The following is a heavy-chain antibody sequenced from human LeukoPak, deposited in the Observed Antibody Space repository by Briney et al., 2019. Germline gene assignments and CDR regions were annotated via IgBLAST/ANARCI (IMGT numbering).Heavy chain of an antibody. Sequence: GGSLRLSCAASGFSFSSFNMNWVRQAPGKGLEWVGNINERGSEKYLVDSVEGRFTISRDNAKSSVYLQMNSLRAEDTAIYYCARDRAYSTHDYWGQGTLVTVAS. CDR1: GFSFSSFN. D-gene: IGHD6-13*01. J-gene: IGHJ4*02. V-gene: IGHV3-7*01. CDR3: ARDRAYSTHDY. CDR2: INERGSEK.